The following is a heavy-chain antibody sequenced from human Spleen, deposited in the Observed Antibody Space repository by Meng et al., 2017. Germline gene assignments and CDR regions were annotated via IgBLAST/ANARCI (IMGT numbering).Heavy chain of an antibody. V-gene: IGHV4-4*02. D-gene: IGHD5-18*01. CDR3: AGVDVDTGVPS. J-gene: IGHJ5*02. CDR1: GGSILNSNW. CDR2: IFYTGTT. Sequence: VRPPEAGPVMVSPSGPLSLTCPSSGGSILNSNWWSWVRQFPGKGLEWIGDIFYTGTTNYNPSLKRRVTISVDKSKHQFSLILTSVTAADTATYYCAGVDVDTGVPSWGQGTLVTVSS.